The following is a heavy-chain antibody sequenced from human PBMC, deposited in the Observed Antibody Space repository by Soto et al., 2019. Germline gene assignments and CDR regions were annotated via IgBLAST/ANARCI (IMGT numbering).Heavy chain of an antibody. J-gene: IGHJ4*02. CDR1: GYTFTSYD. CDR3: ARGRIAARPRGIDY. D-gene: IGHD6-6*01. Sequence: ASVKVSCKASGYTFTSYDINWVRQATGQGLEWMGWMNPNSGNTGYAQKFQGRVTMTRNTSISTAYMELSSLRSEDTAVYYCARGRIAARPRGIDYWGQGTLGTAPQ. V-gene: IGHV1-8*01. CDR2: MNPNSGNT.